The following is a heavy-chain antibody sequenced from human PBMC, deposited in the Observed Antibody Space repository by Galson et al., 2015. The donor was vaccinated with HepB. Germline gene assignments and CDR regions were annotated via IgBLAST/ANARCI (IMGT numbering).Heavy chain of an antibody. J-gene: IGHJ6*02. V-gene: IGHV3-30-3*01. CDR1: GFTFSIYA. CDR3: AKDGILGTTTQSKGMDV. Sequence: SLRLSCAASGFTFSIYAMHWVRQAPGKGLEWVALIPYDGSSQYYADSVRGRFTITRDNSKNTLYLQMESLRPEDTAGYYCAKDGILGTTTQSKGMDVWGQGTTVTVSS. CDR2: IPYDGSSQ. D-gene: IGHD1-26*01.